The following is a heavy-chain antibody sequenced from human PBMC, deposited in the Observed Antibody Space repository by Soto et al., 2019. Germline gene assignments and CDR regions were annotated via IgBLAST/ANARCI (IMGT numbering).Heavy chain of an antibody. CDR3: AKDNYYDSSGQGPWFDP. J-gene: IGHJ5*02. V-gene: IGHV3-30*18. Sequence: GGSLRLSCAASGFTFSSYGMHWVRQAPGKGLEWVAVISYDGSNKYYADSVEGRFTISRDNSKNTLYLQMNSLRAEDTAVYYCAKDNYYDSSGQGPWFDPWGQGTPVTVSS. CDR1: GFTFSSYG. D-gene: IGHD3-22*01. CDR2: ISYDGSNK.